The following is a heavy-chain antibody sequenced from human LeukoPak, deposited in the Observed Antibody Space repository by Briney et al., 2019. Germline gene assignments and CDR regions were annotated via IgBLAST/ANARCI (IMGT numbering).Heavy chain of an antibody. CDR3: AREKGDGYNSPYYFDY. CDR2: IYTSGST. Sequence: SETLSLTCAVSGYSISSGYYWGWIRQPAGKGLGWIGRIYTSGSTNYNPSLKSRVTISVDTSKNQFSLKLSSVTAADTAVYYCAREKGDGYNSPYYFDYWGQGTLVTVSS. V-gene: IGHV4-38-2*02. J-gene: IGHJ4*02. CDR1: GYSISSGYY. D-gene: IGHD5-24*01.